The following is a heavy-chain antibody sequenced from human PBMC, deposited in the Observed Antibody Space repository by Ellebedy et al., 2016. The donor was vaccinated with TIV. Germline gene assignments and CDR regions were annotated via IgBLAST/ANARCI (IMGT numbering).Heavy chain of an antibody. J-gene: IGHJ4*02. D-gene: IGHD4-17*01. V-gene: IGHV3-30*02. Sequence: GESLKISCAASGFVFSSYGMHWVRQAPGKGLEWVSLIRYVGSNKYYADSVKGRFTISRDNSKNTLYLQMNSLRAEDTAVYYCAKGHADYGRVDDWGQGTLVTVSS. CDR2: IRYVGSNK. CDR1: GFVFSSYG. CDR3: AKGHADYGRVDD.